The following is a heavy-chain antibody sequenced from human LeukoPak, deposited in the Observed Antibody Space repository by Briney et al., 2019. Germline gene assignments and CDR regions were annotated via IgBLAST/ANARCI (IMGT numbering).Heavy chain of an antibody. V-gene: IGHV3-23*01. Sequence: GGSLRLSCAVSGFTLSSYAMSWVRQAPGKGLEWAPSISASGGSTNYADSVKGRLTISRDNSKNTVYLQMNSLRARDTAVYYCAKVMKGSERLTMVRGVIIKTAGLYYMDVWGKGTTVTVSS. CDR1: GFTLSSYA. J-gene: IGHJ6*03. CDR3: AKVMKGSERLTMVRGVIIKTAGLYYMDV. D-gene: IGHD3-10*01. CDR2: ISASGGST.